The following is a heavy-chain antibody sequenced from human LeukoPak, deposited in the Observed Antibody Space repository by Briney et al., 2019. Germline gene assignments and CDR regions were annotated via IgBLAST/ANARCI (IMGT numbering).Heavy chain of an antibody. CDR2: IIPIFGTA. D-gene: IGHD2-15*01. Sequence: SVKVSCKASGGTFSSYAISWVRQAPGQGLEWMGGIIPIFGTANYAQKFQGRVTITADESTSTAYMELSSLRSEDTAVYYCARALYCRGGSCLWEFDPWGQGTLVTVSS. J-gene: IGHJ5*02. CDR1: GGTFSSYA. CDR3: ARALYCRGGSCLWEFDP. V-gene: IGHV1-69*13.